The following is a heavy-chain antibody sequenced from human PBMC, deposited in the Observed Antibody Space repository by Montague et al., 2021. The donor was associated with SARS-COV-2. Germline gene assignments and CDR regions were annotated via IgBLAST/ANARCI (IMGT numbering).Heavy chain of an antibody. CDR1: SGSISSYY. J-gene: IGHJ4*02. D-gene: IGHD6-13*01. V-gene: IGHV4-59*01. Sequence: SETLSLTRTVSSGSISSYYWSWIRQPPGKGLEWIGYIYYSGSTNYNPSLKSRVTISVDTSKNQFSLKLSSVTAADTAVYYCARGAGYSSSWYLAFEIWGQGTLVTVSS. CDR2: IYYSGST. CDR3: ARGAGYSSSWYLAFEI.